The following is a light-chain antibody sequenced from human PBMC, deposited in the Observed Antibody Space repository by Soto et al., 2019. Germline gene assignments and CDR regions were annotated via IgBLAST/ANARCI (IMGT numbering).Light chain of an antibody. Sequence: IVMTQSPATLSVSPGERATLSCRASQSVGSNLAGYQQKPGQAPRLLIYGASTRATGIPARFSGSGSGTEFSLTISSLQSEDFAVYYCQQYNTWYTFGQGTKLEIK. V-gene: IGKV3-15*01. J-gene: IGKJ2*01. CDR2: GAS. CDR3: QQYNTWYT. CDR1: QSVGSN.